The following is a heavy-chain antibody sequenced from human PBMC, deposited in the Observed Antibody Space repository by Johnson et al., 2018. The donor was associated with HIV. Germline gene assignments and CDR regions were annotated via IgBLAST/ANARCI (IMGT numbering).Heavy chain of an antibody. CDR3: ARGHSDLVTASDI. V-gene: IGHV3-23*04. CDR1: GFTFSSYG. J-gene: IGHJ3*02. CDR2: IGTAGDT. D-gene: IGHD2-21*02. Sequence: VQLVESGGGLVQPGGSLRLSCAASGFTFSSYGMHWVRQAPGKGLEWVSAIGTAGDTYYVDSVKGRFTISRDNSKNKLYLQMNSLRADDTAVYHCARGHSDLVTASDIWGQGTEVTVSS.